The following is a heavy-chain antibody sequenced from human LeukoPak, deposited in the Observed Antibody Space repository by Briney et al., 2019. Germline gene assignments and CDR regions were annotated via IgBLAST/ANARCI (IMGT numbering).Heavy chain of an antibody. CDR3: AREDPQTRVPEGMDV. D-gene: IGHD4/OR15-4a*01. Sequence: PSETLSLTCTVSGGSLSHYYWSWIRQRPRKGLEWIGYIYYSGTTNYNPSLKSRVTISVDTSKNQFSLKLNSVTAADTAVYYCAREDPQTRVPEGMDVWGQGTTVTVSS. V-gene: IGHV4-59*01. J-gene: IGHJ6*02. CDR1: GGSLSHYY. CDR2: IYYSGTT.